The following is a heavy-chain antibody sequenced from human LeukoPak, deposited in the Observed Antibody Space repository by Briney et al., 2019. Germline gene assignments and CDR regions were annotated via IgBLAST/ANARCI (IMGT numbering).Heavy chain of an antibody. Sequence: PGRSLRLSCAAPGFTFSSYGMHWVRQAPGKGLEWVAVIWYDGSNKYYADSVKGRFTISRDNSKNTLYLQMNSLRAEDTAVYYCARERDSSGWYGRFGPWGQGTLVTVSS. V-gene: IGHV3-33*01. CDR1: GFTFSSYG. D-gene: IGHD6-19*01. J-gene: IGHJ5*02. CDR2: IWYDGSNK. CDR3: ARERDSSGWYGRFGP.